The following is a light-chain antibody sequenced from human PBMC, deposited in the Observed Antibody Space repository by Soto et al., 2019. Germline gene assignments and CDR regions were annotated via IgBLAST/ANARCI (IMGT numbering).Light chain of an antibody. V-gene: IGLV2-11*01. CDR3: CSYAGSYSRV. CDR1: SNDVGGYNY. Sequence: QSALTQPRSVSGSPGQSVTISCTGTSNDVGGYNYVSWYQQPPGKAPKLMIYDVNKRPSGVPDRFSGSKSGNTASLTISGLQAEDEADYYCCSYAGSYSRVFVGGTKLTVL. CDR2: DVN. J-gene: IGLJ3*02.